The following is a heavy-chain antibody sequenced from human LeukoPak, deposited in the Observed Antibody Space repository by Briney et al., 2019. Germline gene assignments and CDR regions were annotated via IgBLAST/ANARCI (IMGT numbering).Heavy chain of an antibody. J-gene: IGHJ4*02. V-gene: IGHV4-34*01. Sequence: SETLSLTCAVYGGSFSGYYWSWIRQPPGKGLEWIGEINHSGSTNYNPSLKSRVTISVDASKNQFSLKLSSVTAADTAVYYCARAYPRIGKDYWGQGTLVTVSS. CDR2: INHSGST. CDR1: GGSFSGYY. D-gene: IGHD2/OR15-2a*01. CDR3: ARAYPRIGKDY.